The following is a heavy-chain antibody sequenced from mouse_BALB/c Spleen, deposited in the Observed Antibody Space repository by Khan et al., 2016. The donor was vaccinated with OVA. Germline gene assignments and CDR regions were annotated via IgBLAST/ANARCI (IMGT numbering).Heavy chain of an antibody. CDR1: GDSITSGY. Sequence: MQLKESGPSLVKPSQTLSLTCSVTGDSITSGYWNWIRKFPGNKLEYMGYISYSGNTYYNPSLKSRISITRDTSKNQYYLQLNSVTTEDTATFYCACELRGFTYWGQGTLVTVSA. J-gene: IGHJ3*01. CDR3: ACELRGFTY. CDR2: ISYSGNT. D-gene: IGHD1-1*01. V-gene: IGHV3-8*02.